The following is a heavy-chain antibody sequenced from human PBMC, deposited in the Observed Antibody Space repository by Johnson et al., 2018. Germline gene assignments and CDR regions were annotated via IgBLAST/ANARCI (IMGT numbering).Heavy chain of an antibody. CDR1: GGTFSSYA. CDR3: ARDGRAFGI. J-gene: IGHJ3*02. CDR2: IIPMFDTT. Sequence: QVQLVESGAEVKKPGSSVKVSCKASGGTFSSYALNWVRQAPGQGLEWMGGIIPMFDTTKYAKKFQGRVTFTAAGSSTTADMELSGLTSEDTAIYFGARDGRAFGICGQGTMVTVSA. V-gene: IGHV1-69*01.